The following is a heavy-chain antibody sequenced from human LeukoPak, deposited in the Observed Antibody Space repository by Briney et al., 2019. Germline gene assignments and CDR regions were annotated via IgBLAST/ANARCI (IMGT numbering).Heavy chain of an antibody. CDR3: ARVRYRLAETYIDY. Sequence: ASVKVSCTASGYTFTVYYMHWVRQAPGQGLEWMGWINPNSGGTNYAQKFQGRVTMTRDTSISTAYMELSRLRSDDTAVYYCARVRYRLAETYIDYWGQGTLVTVSS. CDR1: GYTFTVYY. D-gene: IGHD3-16*01. CDR2: INPNSGGT. V-gene: IGHV1-2*02. J-gene: IGHJ4*02.